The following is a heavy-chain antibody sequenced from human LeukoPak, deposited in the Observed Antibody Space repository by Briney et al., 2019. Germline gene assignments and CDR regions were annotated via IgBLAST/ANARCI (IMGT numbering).Heavy chain of an antibody. V-gene: IGHV3-30-3*01. D-gene: IGHD6-19*01. CDR2: ISYDGSNK. J-gene: IGHJ1*01. CDR3: ARDPPSEQWPPLQYSQH. CDR1: GFTFSSYA. Sequence: PGGSLRLSCAASGFTFSSYAMHWVRQAPGKGLEWVAVISYDGSNKYYADSVKGRFTISRDNSKNTLYLQMNSLRAEDTAVYYCARDPPSEQWPPLQYSQHWGQGTLATVSS.